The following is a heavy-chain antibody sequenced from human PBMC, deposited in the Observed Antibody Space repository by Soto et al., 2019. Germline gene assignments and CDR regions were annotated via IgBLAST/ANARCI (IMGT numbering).Heavy chain of an antibody. CDR2: ISPGDSDT. Sequence: GESLKISCKGFGYSFTTNWIAWVRQMPGKGLEWMGIISPGDSDTRYSPSFQGHVTISVDKSISTAYVQWSSLKASDTAIYYCARQDCSGGNCYDYSYGMVVWGHGTTVTVS. V-gene: IGHV5-51*01. J-gene: IGHJ6*02. CDR1: GYSFTTNW. CDR3: ARQDCSGGNCYDYSYGMVV. D-gene: IGHD2-15*01.